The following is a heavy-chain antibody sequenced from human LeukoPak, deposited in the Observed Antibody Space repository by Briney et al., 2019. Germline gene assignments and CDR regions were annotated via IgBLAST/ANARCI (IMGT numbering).Heavy chain of an antibody. CDR2: ISSSSSYI. V-gene: IGHV3-21*01. CDR1: GFTFSSYC. D-gene: IGHD3-22*01. Sequence: GALRLLCAALGFTFSSYCMYWGRQAPGEGLEWVSSISSSSSYIYYADSVKGRFTISRDNAKNSLYLQMHSLRAEDTAVYYCARVLYDSSGYYYADPFDYWGQGTLVTVSS. J-gene: IGHJ4*02. CDR3: ARVLYDSSGYYYADPFDY.